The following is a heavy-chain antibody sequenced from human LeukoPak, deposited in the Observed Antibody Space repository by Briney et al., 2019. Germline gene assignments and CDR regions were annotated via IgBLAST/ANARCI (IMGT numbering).Heavy chain of an antibody. CDR1: GFTFSSYG. Sequence: AGVSLRLSCAASGFTFSSYGMSWVRQAPGKGLEWVSAISGSGGSTYYADSVKGRFTISRDNSKNTLYLQMNSLRAEDTAVYYCAKGGAAAGIGYWGQGTLVTVSS. V-gene: IGHV3-23*01. CDR2: ISGSGGST. D-gene: IGHD6-13*01. CDR3: AKGGAAAGIGY. J-gene: IGHJ4*02.